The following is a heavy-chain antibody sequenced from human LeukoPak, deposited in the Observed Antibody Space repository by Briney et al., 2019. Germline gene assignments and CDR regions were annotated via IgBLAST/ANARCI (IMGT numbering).Heavy chain of an antibody. Sequence: GGSLRLSCAASGFTFSNYAMSWVRQAPGKGLEWVSSLSDNGGSPYYADSVKGRFTISRDNSKNTLYLHMNSLRVEDTAVYYCAKDPETYSSRWFDSCGQGTLVTVSS. D-gene: IGHD2-21*01. J-gene: IGHJ5*01. CDR2: LSDNGGSP. V-gene: IGHV3-23*01. CDR3: AKDPETYSSRWFDS. CDR1: GFTFSNYA.